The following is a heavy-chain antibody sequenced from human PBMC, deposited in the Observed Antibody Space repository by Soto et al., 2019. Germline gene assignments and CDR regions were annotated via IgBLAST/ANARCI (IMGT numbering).Heavy chain of an antibody. CDR1: GGSISSSSYY. Sequence: PSETLSLTCTVSGGSISSSSYYWGWIRQPPGKGLEWIGSIYYSGSTSYNPSLKSRVTISVDTSKNQFSLRLSSATAADTAVYFCARGQQLLRYWGQGTLVTVSS. CDR3: ARGQQLLRY. J-gene: IGHJ4*02. D-gene: IGHD2-15*01. V-gene: IGHV4-39*01. CDR2: IYYSGST.